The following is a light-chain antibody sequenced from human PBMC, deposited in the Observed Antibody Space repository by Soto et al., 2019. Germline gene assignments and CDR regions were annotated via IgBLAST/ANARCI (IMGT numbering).Light chain of an antibody. J-gene: IGLJ2*01. V-gene: IGLV2-14*01. CDR2: DVS. CDR3: SSYTSSTTRVV. Sequence: QSALTQPASVSGSPGQSITISCTGTSSDVGGYNFVSWYQQHPGKAPKLIIYDVSNRPSGVSNRFSGPKSGNTASLTISGLQAEDEADYYCSSYTSSTTRVVFGGGTQLTVL. CDR1: SSDVGGYNF.